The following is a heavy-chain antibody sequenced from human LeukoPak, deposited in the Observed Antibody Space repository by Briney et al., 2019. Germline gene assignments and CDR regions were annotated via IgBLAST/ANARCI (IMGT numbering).Heavy chain of an antibody. Sequence: GASVKVSCKASGYTFTGYYMHWVRQAPGQGLEWMGWINPNSGGTNYAQKFQGRVTMTRDTSIRTAYMELSRLRSDDTAVYYCARAPGSYAPFDYWGQGTLVTVSS. V-gene: IGHV1-2*02. J-gene: IGHJ4*02. CDR1: GYTFTGYY. CDR3: ARAPGSYAPFDY. D-gene: IGHD1-26*01. CDR2: INPNSGGT.